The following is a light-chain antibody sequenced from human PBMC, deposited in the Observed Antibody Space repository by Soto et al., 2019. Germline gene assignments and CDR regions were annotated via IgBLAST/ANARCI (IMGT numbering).Light chain of an antibody. CDR2: GAS. Sequence: DIQMTQSPSSLSASVGDRVTITCRASQSITIYLNWYQQKPGEAPKLLIFGASTLQSGVPSRFSGSGSGTDFTLTISSLQPEDFATYYCQQSYSTLWTFGQGTKVESK. CDR1: QSITIY. V-gene: IGKV1-39*01. J-gene: IGKJ1*01. CDR3: QQSYSTLWT.